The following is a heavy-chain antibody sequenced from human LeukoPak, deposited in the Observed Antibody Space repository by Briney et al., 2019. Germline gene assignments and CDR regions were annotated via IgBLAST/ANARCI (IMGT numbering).Heavy chain of an antibody. Sequence: PGGSLRLSCAASGFTFSSYSMNWVRQAPGKGPEWVSYISSSSSTIYYADSVKGRFTISRDNAKNSLYLQMNSLRDEDTAVYYCARDLITMIVVDPPGGFDYWGQGTLVTVSS. CDR3: ARDLITMIVVDPPGGFDY. CDR1: GFTFSSYS. V-gene: IGHV3-48*02. CDR2: ISSSSSTI. J-gene: IGHJ4*02. D-gene: IGHD3-22*01.